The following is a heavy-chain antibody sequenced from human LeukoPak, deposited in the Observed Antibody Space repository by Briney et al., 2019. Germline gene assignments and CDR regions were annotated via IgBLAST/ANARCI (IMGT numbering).Heavy chain of an antibody. CDR2: LSAYDGNT. V-gene: IGHV1-18*01. D-gene: IGHD6-13*01. CDR3: ARDNKVASGSGFDY. J-gene: IGHJ4*02. Sequence: ASVKVSCKASGCTFSSYGISWVRQAPGQGPEWMGWLSAYDGNTNYAQNVQGRVTLTTDTSTSTAYMELRSLRSDDTAFYYCARDNKVASGSGFDYWGQGTLVTVSS. CDR1: GCTFSSYG.